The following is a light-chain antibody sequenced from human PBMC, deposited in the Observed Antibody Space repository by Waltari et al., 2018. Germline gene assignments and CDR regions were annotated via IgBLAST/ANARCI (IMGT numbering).Light chain of an antibody. V-gene: IGLV2-14*03. J-gene: IGLJ2*01. CDR1: AIGVGASGF. CDR3: SSQTRDGVVL. CDR2: DGT. Sequence: QSALTQPASVSGSPGQSITISCSGIAIGVGASGFVAWFQLHPGIAPQVIIYDGTNRPAGVSDRFSASKSADTATLTISGLQPEDEGDYYCSSQTRDGVVLFGGGTKLTVL.